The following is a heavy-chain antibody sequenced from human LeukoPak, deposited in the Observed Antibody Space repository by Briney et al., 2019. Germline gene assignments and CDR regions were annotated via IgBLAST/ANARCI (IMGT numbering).Heavy chain of an antibody. V-gene: IGHV4-61*08. CDR2: IYSSGNT. CDR1: GGSISSGGYY. CDR3: ARHIGFSSDWYEF. D-gene: IGHD6-19*01. Sequence: PSETLSLTCTVSGGSISSGGYYWSWIRQPPGKGLEWIAYIYSSGNTYYNPSLKSRVTISVDTSKNQFSLKLSSVTAADTAVYYCARHIGFSSDWYEFWGPGTLVTVSS. J-gene: IGHJ5*01.